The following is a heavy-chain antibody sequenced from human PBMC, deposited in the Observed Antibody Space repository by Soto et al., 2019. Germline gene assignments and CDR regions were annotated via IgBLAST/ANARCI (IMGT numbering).Heavy chain of an antibody. CDR1: GFAFSSYA. CDR2: ISYDGSNK. CDR3: ARSKNNWNYMVSDY. J-gene: IGHJ4*02. V-gene: IGHV3-30-3*01. Sequence: GGSLRLSCAASGFAFSSYAMHWVRQAPGKGLEWVAVISYDGSNKYYADSVKGRFTISRGNSKNTLYLQMNSLRAEDTAVYYCARSKNNWNYMVSDYWGQGTLVTVSS. D-gene: IGHD1-7*01.